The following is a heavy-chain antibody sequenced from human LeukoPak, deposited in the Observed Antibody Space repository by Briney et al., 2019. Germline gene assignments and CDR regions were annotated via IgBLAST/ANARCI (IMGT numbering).Heavy chain of an antibody. CDR2: IYYSGST. Sequence: SETLSLTCTVSGYSISSYYWSWIRQPPGKGLEWIGYIYYSGSTNYNTSLKSRVTISVDTSKNQFSLKLSSVTAADTAVYYCASANIVVVPAAITTLRDYYYYYMDVWGKGTTVTISS. J-gene: IGHJ6*03. V-gene: IGHV4-59*12. CDR3: ASANIVVVPAAITTLRDYYYYYMDV. CDR1: GYSISSYY. D-gene: IGHD2-2*01.